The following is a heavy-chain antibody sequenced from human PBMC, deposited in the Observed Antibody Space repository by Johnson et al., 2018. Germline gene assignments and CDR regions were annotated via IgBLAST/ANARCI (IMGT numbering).Heavy chain of an antibody. CDR2: ISYDGSNN. D-gene: IGHD5-12*01. J-gene: IGHJ6*03. Sequence: VQLVECGGGVVQPGGTLGLPCAASGFTFSSYAMHWVRQAPGKGLEWVAVISYDGSNNYYADSVKGRFTISRDNSKNALYPQMNSLRAEDTAVYYFARDQGGYYYSLKPGYMDVWGKGTTVTVSS. CDR1: GFTFSSYA. V-gene: IGHV3-30-3*01. CDR3: ARDQGGYYYSLKPGYMDV.